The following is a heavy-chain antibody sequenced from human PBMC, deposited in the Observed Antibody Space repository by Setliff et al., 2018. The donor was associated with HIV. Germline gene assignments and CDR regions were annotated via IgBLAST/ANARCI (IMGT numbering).Heavy chain of an antibody. Sequence: ASETLSLTCTVSGGSISSYSRSWIRQPPGKGLEWIGYIYTSGSTNYNPSLKSRVTISVDTSENQFSLKLTSVTAADTAMYFCARDATSEGYMDVWGKGTTVTVS. V-gene: IGHV4-4*08. J-gene: IGHJ6*03. CDR3: ARDATSEGYMDV. CDR2: IYTSGST. CDR1: GGSISSYS.